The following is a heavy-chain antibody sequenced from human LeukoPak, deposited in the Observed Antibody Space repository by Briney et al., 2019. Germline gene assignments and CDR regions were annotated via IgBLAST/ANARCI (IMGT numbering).Heavy chain of an antibody. CDR3: AGSYYNVFDY. J-gene: IGHJ4*02. CDR2: IWYDGSNK. CDR1: GFTFSNYG. V-gene: IGHV3-33*01. D-gene: IGHD3-10*01. Sequence: GGSLRLSCAASGFTFSNYGMHWVRQAPGKGLEWVALIWYDGSNKYYEDSVKGRFTISRDNSKNTLYLQMNSLRAEDTAVYYCAGSYYNVFDYWGQGTLVTVSS.